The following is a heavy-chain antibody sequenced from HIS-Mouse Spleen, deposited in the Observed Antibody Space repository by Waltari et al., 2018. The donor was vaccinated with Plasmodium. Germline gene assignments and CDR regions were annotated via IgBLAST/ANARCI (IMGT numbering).Heavy chain of an antibody. CDR1: GYSISSGYY. CDR2: IYHSGST. CDR3: ARDGYCSGGSCHIDY. Sequence: QVQLQESGPGLVKPSETLSLTCTVSGYSISSGYYWGWIRQPPGKGLEWIGSIYHSGSTYYNPSLKSRVTISVDTSKNQFSLKLSSGTAADTAVYYCARDGYCSGGSCHIDYWGQGTLVTVSS. V-gene: IGHV4-38-2*02. D-gene: IGHD2-15*01. J-gene: IGHJ4*02.